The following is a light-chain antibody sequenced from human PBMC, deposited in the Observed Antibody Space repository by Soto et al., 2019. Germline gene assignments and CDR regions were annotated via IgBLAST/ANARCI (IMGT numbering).Light chain of an antibody. CDR1: NSDIGGYNF. CDR3: FSYRSSTTNV. J-gene: IGLJ1*01. V-gene: IGLV2-14*01. CDR2: EVN. Sequence: QSALTQPASVSGSPGQSITISCAGSNSDIGGYNFVSWYQQHPGKAPKIIIFEVNKRPSGISNRFSGSKSGNTASLTISGLQAEDEADYYCFSYRSSTTNVFGRGTKLTVL.